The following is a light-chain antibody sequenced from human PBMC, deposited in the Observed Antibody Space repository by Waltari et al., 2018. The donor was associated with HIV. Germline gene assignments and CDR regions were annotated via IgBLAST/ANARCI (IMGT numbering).Light chain of an antibody. V-gene: IGLV2-14*01. CDR3: ASPML. Sequence: QSALTQAASVSGSPGQSLTISCHEPTNAYVSWYQHSPGRPPKLIIYEVNSRPSGVSRRFSGSKSGNTASLTISGLQAEDEADYYCASPMLFGGGTRLTVL. CDR1: TNAY. J-gene: IGLJ2*01. CDR2: EVN.